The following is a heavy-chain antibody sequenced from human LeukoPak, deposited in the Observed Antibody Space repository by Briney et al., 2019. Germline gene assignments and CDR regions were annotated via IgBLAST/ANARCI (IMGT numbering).Heavy chain of an antibody. CDR3: ARGDIVVVPAAISAFDI. V-gene: IGHV4-59*12. CDR2: IYYSGST. J-gene: IGHJ3*02. Sequence: PSETPSLTCTVSGGSISSYYWSWIRQPPGKGLEWIGYIYYSGSTNYNPSLKSRVTISVDTSKNQFSLKLSSVTAADTAVYYCARGDIVVVPAAISAFDIWGQGTMVTVSS. D-gene: IGHD2-2*01. CDR1: GGSISSYY.